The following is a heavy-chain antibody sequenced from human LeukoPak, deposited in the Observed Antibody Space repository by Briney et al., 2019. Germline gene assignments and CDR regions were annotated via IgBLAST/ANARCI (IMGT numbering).Heavy chain of an antibody. CDR1: GFTFSSYA. V-gene: IGHV3-23*01. D-gene: IGHD5-12*01. J-gene: IGHJ4*02. CDR2: VSGSGGST. CDR3: AKDLDIVATITGN. Sequence: GGSLRLSCAASGFTFSSYAMSWVRQAPGRGLEWVSGVSGSGGSTYYADSVKGRFTISRDNSKNTLYLQMNSLRAEDTAVYYCAKDLDIVATITGNWGQGTLVTVSS.